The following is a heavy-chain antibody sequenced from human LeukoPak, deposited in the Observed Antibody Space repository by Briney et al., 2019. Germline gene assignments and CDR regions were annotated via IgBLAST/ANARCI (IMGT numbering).Heavy chain of an antibody. CDR3: AREGYYDSSGYCVY. CDR2: ISAYNGNT. CDR1: GYTFTSYG. J-gene: IGHJ4*02. V-gene: IGHV1-18*01. Sequence: GASAKVSCKASGYTFTSYGISWVRQAPGQGLEWMGWISAYNGNTNYAQKLQGRVTMTTDTSTSTAYMELRSLRSDDTAVYYCAREGYYDSSGYCVYWGQGTLVTVSS. D-gene: IGHD3-22*01.